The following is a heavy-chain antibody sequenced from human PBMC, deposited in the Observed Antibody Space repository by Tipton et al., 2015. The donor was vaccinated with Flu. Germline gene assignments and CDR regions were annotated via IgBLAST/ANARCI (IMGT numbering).Heavy chain of an antibody. CDR1: GFTFSAYY. CDR2: MSSDGNTI. Sequence: QLVQSGGGVVPTGWSLRLSCAASGFTFSAYYMSWIRQAPGKGLEWLSYMSSDGNTIFYADSVKGRFTISRDNAKNSLFLQMNSLRAEDTAIYYCATAIAAPGTSWGRGTLVTVSS. CDR3: ATAIAAPGTS. V-gene: IGHV3-11*04. J-gene: IGHJ5*02. D-gene: IGHD6-13*01.